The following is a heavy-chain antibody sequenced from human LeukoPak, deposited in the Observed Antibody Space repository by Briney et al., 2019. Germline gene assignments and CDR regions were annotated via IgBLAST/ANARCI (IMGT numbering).Heavy chain of an antibody. CDR2: ISSNGINA. CDR1: GFLFSSYV. D-gene: IGHD1-14*01. Sequence: PGGSLRLSCAASGFLFSSYVMHWVRQAPGRGLEYVSSISSNGINAYYANSVKGRFTISRDNSKNMMYLQMGSLRAEDMAIYYCARTSFTTTWHHLDSWGQGTLVTVSA. CDR3: ARTSFTTTWHHLDS. J-gene: IGHJ4*02. V-gene: IGHV3-64*01.